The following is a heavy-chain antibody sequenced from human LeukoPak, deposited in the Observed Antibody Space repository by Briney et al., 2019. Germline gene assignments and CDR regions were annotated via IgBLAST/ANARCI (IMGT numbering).Heavy chain of an antibody. Sequence: PSETLSLTCTVSGGSISSSSYYWGWIRQPPGKGLEWIGSIYYTGNTYYNPSLKSRVTISVDTSKNQFSLKKNSVTAADTAVYYCARHQGIRWYFGLWGRGTLVTVSS. J-gene: IGHJ2*01. CDR2: IYYTGNT. CDR3: ARHQGIRWYFGL. V-gene: IGHV4-39*01. D-gene: IGHD3-10*01. CDR1: GGSISSSSYY.